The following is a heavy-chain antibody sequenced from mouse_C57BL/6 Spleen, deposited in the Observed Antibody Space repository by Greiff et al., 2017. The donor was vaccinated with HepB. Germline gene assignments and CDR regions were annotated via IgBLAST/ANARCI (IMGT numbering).Heavy chain of an antibody. Sequence: VQLQQSGAELVKPGASVKMSCKASGYTFTSYWITWVKPRPGQGLAWIGDIYPGSGSTNYNEKFKSKATLTVDTSSSTAYMQLSSLTSEDSAVYYCARGLRYFDYWGQGTTLTVSS. V-gene: IGHV1-55*01. CDR2: IYPGSGST. D-gene: IGHD1-3*01. CDR3: ARGLRYFDY. CDR1: GYTFTSYW. J-gene: IGHJ2*01.